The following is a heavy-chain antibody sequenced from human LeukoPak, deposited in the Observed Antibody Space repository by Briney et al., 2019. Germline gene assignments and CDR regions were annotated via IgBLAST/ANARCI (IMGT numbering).Heavy chain of an antibody. CDR1: GFTVSSNY. CDR2: IYSGGST. J-gene: IGHJ6*02. CDR3: ASARTYYYDSSGYVYYYYGMDV. Sequence: GGSLRLSCAASGFTVSSNYMSWVRQAPGKGLEWVSVIYSGGSTYYADSVKGRFTISRDNSKNTLYLQMNSLRAEDTAVYYCASARTYYYDSSGYVYYYYGMDVWGQGTTVTVSS. V-gene: IGHV3-53*01. D-gene: IGHD3-22*01.